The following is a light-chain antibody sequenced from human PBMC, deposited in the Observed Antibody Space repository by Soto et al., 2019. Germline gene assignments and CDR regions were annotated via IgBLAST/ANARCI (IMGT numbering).Light chain of an antibody. CDR2: DAS. Sequence: EFVLTQSPGTLSLSPGERATLSCRASQTVRNNYLAWYQQKPGQAPRLLIYDASSRATGIPDRFSGGGSGADVTLTISRLEPEDFSIYYCQQYGTSLPHTLGRGTKLQIK. V-gene: IGKV3-20*01. CDR1: QTVRNNY. J-gene: IGKJ2*01. CDR3: QQYGTSLPHT.